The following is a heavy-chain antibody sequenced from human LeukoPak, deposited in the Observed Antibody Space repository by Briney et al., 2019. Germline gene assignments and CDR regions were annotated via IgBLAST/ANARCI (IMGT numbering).Heavy chain of an antibody. J-gene: IGHJ4*02. Sequence: SETLSLTCAVYGGSFSGYYWSWIRQPPGKGLEWIGSIYYSGSTYYNPSLKSRVTISVDTSKNQFSLKLSSVTAADTAVYYCARDYSNQRGFDYWGQGTLVTVSS. CDR3: ARDYSNQRGFDY. V-gene: IGHV4-34*01. CDR2: IYYSGST. D-gene: IGHD4-11*01. CDR1: GGSFSGYY.